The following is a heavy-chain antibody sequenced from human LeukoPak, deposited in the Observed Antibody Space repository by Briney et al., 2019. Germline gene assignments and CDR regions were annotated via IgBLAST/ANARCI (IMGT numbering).Heavy chain of an antibody. V-gene: IGHV1-46*01. Sequence: ASVKVSCKASGYTFTSYYMHWVRQAPGQGLEWMGIINPSGGSTSYAQKFQGRVTMTRDMSTSTVYMELSSLRSEDTAVYYCVRDSPEGYYFDYWGQGTLVTVSS. CDR2: INPSGGST. CDR3: VRDSPEGYYFDY. CDR1: GYTFTSYY. J-gene: IGHJ4*02.